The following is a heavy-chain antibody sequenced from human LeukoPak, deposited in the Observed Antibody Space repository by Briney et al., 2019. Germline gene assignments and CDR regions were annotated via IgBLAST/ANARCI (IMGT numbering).Heavy chain of an antibody. CDR2: ISSSSSYT. J-gene: IGHJ6*02. D-gene: IGHD5-24*01. Sequence: GGSLRLSCAASGFXFSDYYMSWIRQAPGKGLEWVSYISSSSSYTNYADSVKGRFTISRDNAKNSLYLQMNSLRAEDTAVYYCARDGDGPRGKDYYYYGMDVWGQGTTVTVSS. V-gene: IGHV3-11*05. CDR1: GFXFSDYY. CDR3: ARDGDGPRGKDYYYYGMDV.